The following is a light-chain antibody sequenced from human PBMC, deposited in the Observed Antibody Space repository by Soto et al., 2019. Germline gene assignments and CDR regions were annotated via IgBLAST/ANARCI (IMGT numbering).Light chain of an antibody. Sequence: DIVMTQSPDSLAVSLGERATINCNSSQSVLYSSNNKNYLAWYQQKPGQPPKLLIYWASTRESGVPDRFSGSGSGTDLTLTISSLQAEDVAVYYCQQYYSTPQTFGQGTKVDI. CDR3: QQYYSTPQT. J-gene: IGKJ1*01. CDR2: WAS. CDR1: QSVLYSSNNKNY. V-gene: IGKV4-1*01.